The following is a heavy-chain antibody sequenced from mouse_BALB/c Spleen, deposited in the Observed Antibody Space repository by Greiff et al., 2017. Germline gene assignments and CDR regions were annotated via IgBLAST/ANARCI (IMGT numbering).Heavy chain of an antibody. V-gene: IGHV1-69*02. CDR1: GYTFTSYW. CDR3: ARPPYDYDDYFDY. CDR2: IDPSDSYT. Sequence: QVQLQQPGAELVKPGASVKLSCKASGYTFTSYWMHWVKQRPGQGLEWIGEIDPSDSYTNYNQKFKGKATLTVDKSSNTAYMQLSSLTSEDSAVYYCARPPYDYDDYFDYWGQGTTLTVSS. D-gene: IGHD2-4*01. J-gene: IGHJ2*01.